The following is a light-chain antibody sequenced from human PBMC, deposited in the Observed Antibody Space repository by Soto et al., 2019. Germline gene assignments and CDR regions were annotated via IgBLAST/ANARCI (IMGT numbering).Light chain of an antibody. Sequence: DIVVTQSPATLSLSPGERVTLSCRASQSVSNYLAWYQQKPGQAPRLLIYGASNRAPGIPARFSGSGSGTDFTLTISSLEPEDFAVYHCLQRSIGFTFGPGTKVDIK. CDR2: GAS. J-gene: IGKJ3*01. CDR1: QSVSNY. CDR3: LQRSIGFT. V-gene: IGKV3-11*01.